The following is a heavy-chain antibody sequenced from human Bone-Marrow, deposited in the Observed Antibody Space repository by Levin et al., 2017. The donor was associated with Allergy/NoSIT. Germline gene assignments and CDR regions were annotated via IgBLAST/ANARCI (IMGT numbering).Heavy chain of an antibody. J-gene: IGHJ4*02. CDR2: ISRNGANT. CDR3: VKDRLHDYIWGSYHYPFDQ. Sequence: GGSLRLSCSTSEFTFGSYAMHWVRQAPGKGLESVSGISRNGANTYYSNSVRGRFTISRDNSRNTLDLQMSSLSAEDTALYYCVKDRLHDYIWGSYHYPFDQWGQGTLVTVSS. CDR1: EFTFGSYA. V-gene: IGHV3-64D*08. D-gene: IGHD3-16*02.